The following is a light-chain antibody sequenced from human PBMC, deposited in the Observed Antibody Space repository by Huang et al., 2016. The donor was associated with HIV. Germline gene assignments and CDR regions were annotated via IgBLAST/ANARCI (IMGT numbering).Light chain of an antibody. Sequence: ERVMTQSPATLSVSPGERATLSCRASQSVSSNLAWYQQKPGQAPRLLIYGASTRGTGIPARFSGSGSVTEFTLPISSLQSEDFAVYYCQQYNSWPLTFGGGTKVEIK. CDR1: QSVSSN. CDR2: GAS. CDR3: QQYNSWPLT. J-gene: IGKJ4*01. V-gene: IGKV3-15*01.